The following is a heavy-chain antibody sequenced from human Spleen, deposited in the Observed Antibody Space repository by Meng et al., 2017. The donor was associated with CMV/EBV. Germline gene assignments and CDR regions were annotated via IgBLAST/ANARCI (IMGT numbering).Heavy chain of an antibody. J-gene: IGHJ4*02. CDR3: ARAGAYGGNSGSPFDY. CDR2: ISYDGSNK. Sequence: GGSLRLSCAASGFTFSSYGMHWVRQAPGKGLEWVAVISYDGSNKYYADSVKGRFTISRDNSKNTLYLQMNSLRAEDTAVYYCARAGAYGGNSGSPFDYWGQGTLVTVSS. D-gene: IGHD4-23*01. CDR1: GFTFSSYG. V-gene: IGHV3-30*19.